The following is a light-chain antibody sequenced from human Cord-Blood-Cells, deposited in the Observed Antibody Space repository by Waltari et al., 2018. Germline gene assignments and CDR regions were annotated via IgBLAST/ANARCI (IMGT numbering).Light chain of an antibody. V-gene: IGLV6-57*03. Sequence: NFMLTQPHSVSESPGEPVTISCTRSSGSIASNYVQWYQQRPGSAPTTFIYEDNQRPSGVPDRFSSSIDSSSNSASLTISGPKTEDEADYYCQSYDSSNHWVFGGGTKLTVL. CDR3: QSYDSSNHWV. J-gene: IGLJ3*02. CDR2: EDN. CDR1: SGSIASNY.